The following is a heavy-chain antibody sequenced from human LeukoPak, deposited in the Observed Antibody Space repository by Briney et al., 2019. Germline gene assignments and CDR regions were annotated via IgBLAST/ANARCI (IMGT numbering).Heavy chain of an antibody. D-gene: IGHD3-22*01. V-gene: IGHV3-30*18. Sequence: GGSLRLSCAVSGLIFSDYGMHWLRQAPGKGLEWVAIISYDGTTKYYADSVQGRFAISRDNSKNTLYLQMNSLRAEDTAVYYCAKVYYDSSGSNYFDYWGQGTLVTVSS. CDR3: AKVYYDSSGSNYFDY. CDR1: GLIFSDYG. CDR2: ISYDGTTK. J-gene: IGHJ4*02.